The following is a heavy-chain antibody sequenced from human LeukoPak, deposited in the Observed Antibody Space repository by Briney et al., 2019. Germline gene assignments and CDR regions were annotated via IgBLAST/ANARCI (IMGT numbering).Heavy chain of an antibody. D-gene: IGHD3-22*01. V-gene: IGHV3-21*01. J-gene: IGHJ4*02. CDR1: GFTFNNHA. CDR3: ARVAYYDSSGYYRY. Sequence: PGGSLRLSCTASGFTFNNHAMNWVRQAPGKGLEWVSSISSSSSYIYYADSVKGRFTISRDNAKNSLYLQMNSLRAEDTAVYYCARVAYYDSSGYYRYWGQGTLVTVSS. CDR2: ISSSSSYI.